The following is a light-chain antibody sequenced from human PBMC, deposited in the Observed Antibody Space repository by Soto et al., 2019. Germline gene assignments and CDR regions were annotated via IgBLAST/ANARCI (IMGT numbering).Light chain of an antibody. CDR3: QQYDNLPLT. CDR1: QTTSPKY. CDR2: GAS. J-gene: IGKJ3*01. Sequence: EIELTQSPGTLSLSPGESATLSCRVSQTTSPKYVAWYQQRRGLAPRILIFGASSRAAGVPDRFSGSGSGTDFTLTINSLQSEDFAVYFCQQYDNLPLTFGPGTKVDI. V-gene: IGKV3-20*01.